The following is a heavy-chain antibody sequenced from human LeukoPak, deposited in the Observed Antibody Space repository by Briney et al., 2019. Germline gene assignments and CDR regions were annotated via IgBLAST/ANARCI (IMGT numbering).Heavy chain of an antibody. Sequence: GGSLRLSCAASGFTFSSYAMSRVRQAPGKGLEWVSGIYGGGSGSTFYAESVKGRFTISRDNSKNTLYLQMNSLRDEDTAIYYCAKDFTPDGIWDIDYWGRGTLITVSS. V-gene: IGHV3-23*01. CDR1: GFTFSSYA. CDR3: AKDFTPDGIWDIDY. CDR2: IYGGGSGST. J-gene: IGHJ4*02. D-gene: IGHD1-14*01.